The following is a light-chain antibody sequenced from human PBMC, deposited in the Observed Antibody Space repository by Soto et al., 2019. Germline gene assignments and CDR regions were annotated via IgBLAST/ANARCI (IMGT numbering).Light chain of an antibody. J-gene: IGLJ3*02. CDR3: SSYTSSSTWV. Sequence: QSALTQPASVSVSPGQSITISCTGTSSDVGGYNYVSWYQQHPGKAPKLMIYDVSNRPSGVSNRFSGSKSGNTASLTISGLQSEDEADYYCSSYTSSSTWVFGGGTKLTVL. CDR2: DVS. V-gene: IGLV2-14*03. CDR1: SSDVGGYNY.